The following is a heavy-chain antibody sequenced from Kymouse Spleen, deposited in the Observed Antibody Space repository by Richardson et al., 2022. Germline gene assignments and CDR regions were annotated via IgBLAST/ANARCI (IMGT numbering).Heavy chain of an antibody. CDR1: GGSISSGGYY. V-gene: IGHV4-31*03. D-gene: IGHD3-10*01. CDR3: AREGVTMVRGVINYYGMDV. Sequence: QVQLQESGPGLVKPSQTLSLTCTVSGGSISSGGYYWSWIRQHPGKGLEWIGYIYYSGSTYYNPSLKSRVTISVDTSKNQFSLKLSSVTAADTAVYYCAREGVTMVRGVINYYGMDVWGQGTTVTVSS. CDR2: IYYSGST. J-gene: IGHJ6*02.